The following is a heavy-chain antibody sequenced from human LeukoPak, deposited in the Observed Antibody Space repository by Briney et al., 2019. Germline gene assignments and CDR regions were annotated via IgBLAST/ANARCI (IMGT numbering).Heavy chain of an antibody. Sequence: GESLKIPCKGSGYTFTSYWISWVRQMPGKGLEWMGKIDTSDSYTSYSPSFQGHVTISADKSISAAFLQWSSLKASDTAMYYCARHSHYDFWSGYLDYWGQGTLVTVSS. CDR3: ARHSHYDFWSGYLDY. V-gene: IGHV5-10-1*01. J-gene: IGHJ4*02. CDR2: IDTSDSYT. CDR1: GYTFTSYW. D-gene: IGHD3-3*01.